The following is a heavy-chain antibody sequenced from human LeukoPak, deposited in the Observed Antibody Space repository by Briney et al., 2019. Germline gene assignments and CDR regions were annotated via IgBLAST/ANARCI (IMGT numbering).Heavy chain of an antibody. Sequence: GASVKVSCKASGYTFTSYDINWVRQATGQGLEWMGWMNPNSGNTGYAQKFQGRVTMTRNTSISTAYMELSSLRAEDTAVYYCARGDIAVAGTEFDYWGQGTLVTVSS. D-gene: IGHD6-19*01. CDR1: GYTFTSYD. J-gene: IGHJ4*02. V-gene: IGHV1-8*01. CDR2: MNPNSGNT. CDR3: ARGDIAVAGTEFDY.